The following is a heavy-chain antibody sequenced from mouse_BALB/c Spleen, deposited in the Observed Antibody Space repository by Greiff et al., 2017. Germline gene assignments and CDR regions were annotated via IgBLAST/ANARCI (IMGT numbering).Heavy chain of an antibody. V-gene: IGHV3-2*02. CDR1: GYSITSDYA. D-gene: IGHD2-14*01. J-gene: IGHJ3*01. CDR3: AIKKLYYRYCCFAY. CDR2: ISYSGST. Sequence: EVQLQESGPGLVKPSQSLSLTCTVTGYSITSDYAWNWIRQFPGNKLEWMGYISYSGSTSYNPSLKSRISITRDTSKNQFFLQLNSVTTEDTATYYCAIKKLYYRYCCFAYRGQGTLVTVSA.